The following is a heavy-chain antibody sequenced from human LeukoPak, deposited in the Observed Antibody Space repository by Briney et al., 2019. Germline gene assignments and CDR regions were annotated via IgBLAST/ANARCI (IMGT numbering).Heavy chain of an antibody. Sequence: SETLSLTCTVSGGSISSYYWSWIRQPPGKGLEWIGYIYYSGSTNYNPSLKSRVTISVDTSKNQFSLKLSSVTAADTAVYYCARLDYYGSGSFDYWGQGTLVTVFS. CDR3: ARLDYYGSGSFDY. CDR2: IYYSGST. V-gene: IGHV4-59*08. D-gene: IGHD3-10*01. CDR1: GGSISSYY. J-gene: IGHJ4*02.